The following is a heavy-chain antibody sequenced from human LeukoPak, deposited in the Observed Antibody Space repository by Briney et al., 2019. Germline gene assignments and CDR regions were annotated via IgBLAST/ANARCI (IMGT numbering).Heavy chain of an antibody. CDR3: ARDPEGTAMVTGFDY. D-gene: IGHD5-18*01. J-gene: IGHJ4*02. CDR1: GFTFSPYG. Sequence: QPGGSLRLSCAASGFTFSPYGMNWVRQAPRKGLEWISYISRSATIIHYADSVKGRFTISRDDAKNSLYLQMNSLRAEDTAVYYCARDPEGTAMVTGFDYWGQGTLVTVSS. CDR2: ISRSATII. V-gene: IGHV3-48*01.